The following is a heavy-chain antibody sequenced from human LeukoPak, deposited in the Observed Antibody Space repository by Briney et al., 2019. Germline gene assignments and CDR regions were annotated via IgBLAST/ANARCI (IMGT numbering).Heavy chain of an antibody. CDR3: ARDGGLHTNFDY. J-gene: IGHJ4*02. V-gene: IGHV3-7*01. CDR1: GSSFRNYW. D-gene: IGHD2-15*01. Sequence: GGSLRLSCAAAGSSFRNYWMGFVRQAPGKGLEWVANKKPDGSAEYYADSVRGRFTASRDNANNLLYLKMNRLRAEETAVYYCARDGGLHTNFDYWGQGILLTVSS. CDR2: KKPDGSAE.